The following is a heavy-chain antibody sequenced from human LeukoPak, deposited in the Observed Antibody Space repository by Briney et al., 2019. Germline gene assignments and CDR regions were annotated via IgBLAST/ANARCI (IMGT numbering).Heavy chain of an antibody. CDR1: GGSISSSIYY. CDR2: IYYSGSI. J-gene: IGHJ5*02. Sequence: SETLSLTCTVSGGSISSSIYYWGWIRQPPGKGLEWIGNIYYSGSIYYNPSLKSRVTISVDTSKNQFSLKLGSVTAADTAVYYCARVHGSGYKIYNWFDPWGQGTLVTVSS. D-gene: IGHD5-12*01. V-gene: IGHV4-39*07. CDR3: ARVHGSGYKIYNWFDP.